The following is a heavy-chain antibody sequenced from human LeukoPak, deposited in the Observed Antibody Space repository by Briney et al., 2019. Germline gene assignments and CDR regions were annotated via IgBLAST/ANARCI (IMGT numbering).Heavy chain of an antibody. CDR2: IYPGDSDT. CDR3: ARQGSGYSGYENIDY. V-gene: IGHV5-51*01. Sequence: GESLKISCKGSGYSFTNYWIGWVRQMPGKGLEWMGIIYPGDSDTRYSPSFQGQVTISADKSISNAYLQWSSLKASDTAMYYCARQGSGYSGYENIDYWGQGTPVTVSS. J-gene: IGHJ4*02. CDR1: GYSFTNYW. D-gene: IGHD5-12*01.